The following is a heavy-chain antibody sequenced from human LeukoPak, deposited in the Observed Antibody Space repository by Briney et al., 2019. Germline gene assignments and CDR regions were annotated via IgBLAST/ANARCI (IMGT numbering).Heavy chain of an antibody. CDR1: GFAFTGYS. J-gene: IGHJ4*02. Sequence: GASVKLSCAASGFAFTGYSMHWVRQAPGQGLEWVGWINPNRGGTNYAQNFQGRFTMTRDTSISTAYMELSRLRSEDTAVYYCAREDCRTTSCHTVFDYWGQGTLVTVSS. D-gene: IGHD2-2*02. CDR2: INPNRGGT. V-gene: IGHV1-2*02. CDR3: AREDCRTTSCHTVFDY.